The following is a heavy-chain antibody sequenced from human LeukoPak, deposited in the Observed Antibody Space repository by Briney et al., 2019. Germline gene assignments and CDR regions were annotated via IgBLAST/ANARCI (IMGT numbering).Heavy chain of an antibody. CDR3: ARDPGSYYGSGNYSSFDY. J-gene: IGHJ4*02. D-gene: IGHD3-10*01. Sequence: GASVKVSCKASGYTFTGYFMHWVRQAPGQGLEWMGWINPNSGGTNYAQKFQGRVTVTRDTSITTTYMELSRLTSDDTAVFYCARDPGSYYGSGNYSSFDYWGQGTLVTVSS. CDR1: GYTFTGYF. CDR2: INPNSGGT. V-gene: IGHV1-2*02.